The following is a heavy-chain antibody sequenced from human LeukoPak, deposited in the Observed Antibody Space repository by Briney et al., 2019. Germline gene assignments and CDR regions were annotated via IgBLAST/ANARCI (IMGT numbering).Heavy chain of an antibody. D-gene: IGHD3-3*01. CDR1: GFTFSSYA. Sequence: PGGSLRLSCAASGFTFSSYAMSWVRQAPGKGLEWVSAISGSGGSTYYADSVKGRFTISRDNSKNTLYLQMNGLRAEDTAVYYCAKGSYYDFWSGYYSDYWGQGTLVTVSS. CDR2: ISGSGGST. J-gene: IGHJ4*02. CDR3: AKGSYYDFWSGYYSDY. V-gene: IGHV3-23*01.